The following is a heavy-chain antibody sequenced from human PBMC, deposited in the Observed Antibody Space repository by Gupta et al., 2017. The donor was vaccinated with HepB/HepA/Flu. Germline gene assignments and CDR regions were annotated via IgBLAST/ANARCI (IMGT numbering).Heavy chain of an antibody. CDR3: ARHAVVVLPAANSNWFDP. D-gene: IGHD2-2*01. CDR1: GGSISSSSYY. Sequence: QVQLQESGPGLVKPSETLSLTCTVSGGSISSSSYYWGWIRQSPGKGLEWIGSIYYSGNTYYNPSLKSRVTISVDTSKNQFSLKLSSVTAADTSVYYCARHAVVVLPAANSNWFDPWGQGTLVTVSS. J-gene: IGHJ5*02. CDR2: IYYSGNT. V-gene: IGHV4-39*01.